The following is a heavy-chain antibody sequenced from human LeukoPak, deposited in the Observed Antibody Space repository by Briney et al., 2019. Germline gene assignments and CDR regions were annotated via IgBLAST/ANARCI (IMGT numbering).Heavy chain of an antibody. J-gene: IGHJ4*02. D-gene: IGHD4-17*01. CDR3: ARIRTTVTTSDY. Sequence: SETLSLTCTVSGGSISSSSYYWGWIRQPPGTGLEWIGSIYYSGSTYYNPSLKSRVTISVDTSKNQFSLKLSSVTAADTAVYYCARIRTTVTTSDYWGQGTLVTVSS. V-gene: IGHV4-39*01. CDR2: IYYSGST. CDR1: GGSISSSSYY.